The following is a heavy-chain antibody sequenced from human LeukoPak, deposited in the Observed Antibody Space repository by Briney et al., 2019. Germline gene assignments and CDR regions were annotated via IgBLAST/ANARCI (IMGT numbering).Heavy chain of an antibody. D-gene: IGHD3-10*01. CDR3: ARAPMVRGNRFDP. V-gene: IGHV4-34*01. CDR1: GGSFSGYY. CDR2: INHSGST. Sequence: SETLSLTCAVYGGSFSGYYWSWIRQPPGKGLEWIGEINHSGSTNYNPSLKSRVTISVDKSKNQFSLKLSSVTAADTAVYYCARAPMVRGNRFDPWGQGTLVTVSS. J-gene: IGHJ5*02.